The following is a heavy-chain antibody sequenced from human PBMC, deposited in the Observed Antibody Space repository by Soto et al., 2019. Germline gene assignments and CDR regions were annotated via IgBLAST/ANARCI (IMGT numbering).Heavy chain of an antibody. Sequence: GGSLRLSCAASGFTFSNYWMHWVRQAPGKGLEWVSRIHTDGGSTNYADSVKGRFTISRDNAKNTLYLQMNSLRAEDTAVYYCAKRIAARRLGYYYGMDVWGQGTTVTVSS. CDR3: AKRIAARRLGYYYGMDV. V-gene: IGHV3-74*01. CDR2: IHTDGGST. D-gene: IGHD6-6*01. CDR1: GFTFSNYW. J-gene: IGHJ6*02.